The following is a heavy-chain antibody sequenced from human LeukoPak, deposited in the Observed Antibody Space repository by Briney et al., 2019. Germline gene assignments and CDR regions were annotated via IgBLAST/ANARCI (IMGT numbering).Heavy chain of an antibody. V-gene: IGHV4-31*03. CDR3: ARFMTTVTKSSLWDAFDI. CDR2: IYYSGST. CDR1: GGSIISGGYY. J-gene: IGHJ3*02. Sequence: PSETLSLTCTVSGGSIISGGYYWSWIRQHPGKGLEWIGYIYYSGSTYYNPSLKSRVTISVDTSKNQFSLKLSSVTAADTAVYYCARFMTTVTKSSLWDAFDIWGQGTMVTVSS. D-gene: IGHD4-17*01.